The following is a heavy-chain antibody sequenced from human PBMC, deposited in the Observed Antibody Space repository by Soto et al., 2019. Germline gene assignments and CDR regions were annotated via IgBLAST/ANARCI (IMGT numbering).Heavy chain of an antibody. CDR2: ISSSSSTI. CDR1: GFTFSSYS. J-gene: IGHJ5*02. Sequence: EVQLVESGGGLVQPGGSLRLSCAASGFTFSSYSMNWVRQAPGKGLEWVSYISSSSSTIYYADSVKGRFTISRDNAKNALKRQMNRMRDEDTAVYDCAGDQRGDWNYGVGWFDPWGQGTLVTVSS. D-gene: IGHD1-7*01. V-gene: IGHV3-48*02. CDR3: AGDQRGDWNYGVGWFDP.